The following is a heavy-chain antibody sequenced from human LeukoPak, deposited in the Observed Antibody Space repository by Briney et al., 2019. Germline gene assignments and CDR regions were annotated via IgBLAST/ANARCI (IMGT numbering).Heavy chain of an antibody. CDR2: ITTRSDDT. D-gene: IGHD6-13*01. CDR1: GFTFSAHD. V-gene: IGHV3-48*03. Sequence: GGSLRLSCAAPGFTFSAHDMDWVRQAPGKGLEWISHITTRSDDTHYADSVRGRFFISRDNAKDSLYLQMDSLRAGDTAVYYCVRDMTARSWHAFDSWGRGTLVTVSS. CDR3: VRDMTARSWHAFDS. J-gene: IGHJ4*02.